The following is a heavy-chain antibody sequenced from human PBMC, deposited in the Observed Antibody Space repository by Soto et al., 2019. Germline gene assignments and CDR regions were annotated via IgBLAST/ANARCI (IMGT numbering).Heavy chain of an antibody. V-gene: IGHV3-33*01. CDR3: ASSDFWSGYEYYYDGMDV. CDR1: GFTFSSYG. CDR2: IWYDGSNK. D-gene: IGHD3-3*01. J-gene: IGHJ6*02. Sequence: QVQLVESGGGVVQPGRSLRLSCAASGFTFSSYGMHWVRQAPGKGLEWVAVIWYDGSNKYYADSVKGRFTISRDNSKNTLYLQMNSLRAEDTAVYYCASSDFWSGYEYYYDGMDVWGQGTTVTVSS.